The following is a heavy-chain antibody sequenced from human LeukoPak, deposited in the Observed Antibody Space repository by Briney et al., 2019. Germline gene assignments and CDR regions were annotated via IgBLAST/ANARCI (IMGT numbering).Heavy chain of an antibody. CDR1: GFTFSSYS. V-gene: IGHV3-21*01. CDR2: ISSSSSYI. Sequence: GGSLRLSCAASGFTFSSYSMNWVRQAPGKGLEWVSSISSSSSYIYYADSVKGRFTISRDNAKNSLYLQMNSLRAEDTAVYYCARELWFVESHRPDYRDAFDIWGQGTMVTVSS. J-gene: IGHJ3*02. CDR3: ARELWFVESHRPDYRDAFDI. D-gene: IGHD3-10*01.